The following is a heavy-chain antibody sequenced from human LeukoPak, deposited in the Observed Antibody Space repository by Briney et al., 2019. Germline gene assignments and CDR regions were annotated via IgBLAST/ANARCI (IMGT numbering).Heavy chain of an antibody. CDR3: ARVSQPYSRIDY. V-gene: IGHV4-59*01. J-gene: IGHJ4*02. CDR1: GDSISSYF. Sequence: NPSETLSLTCTVSGDSISSYFWSWIQQPPGKGLEWIGYIYYSGSTNYNPSLKSRVTISIDTSKNQFSLILNSVTAADTAVYYCARVSQPYSRIDYWGQGTLVTVSS. D-gene: IGHD6-13*01. CDR2: IYYSGST.